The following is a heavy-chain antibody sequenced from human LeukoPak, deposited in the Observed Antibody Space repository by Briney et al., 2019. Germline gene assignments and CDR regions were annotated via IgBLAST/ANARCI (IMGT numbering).Heavy chain of an antibody. CDR3: ARECSMVRGVIIANWFDP. CDR2: INAGNGNT. Sequence: ASVEVSCKASGYTFTSYAMHWVRQAPGQRLEWMGWINAGNGNTKYSQKFQGRVTITRDTSASTAYMELSSLRSEDTAVYYCARECSMVRGVIIANWFDPWGQGTLVTVSS. V-gene: IGHV1-3*01. J-gene: IGHJ5*02. CDR1: GYTFTSYA. D-gene: IGHD3-10*01.